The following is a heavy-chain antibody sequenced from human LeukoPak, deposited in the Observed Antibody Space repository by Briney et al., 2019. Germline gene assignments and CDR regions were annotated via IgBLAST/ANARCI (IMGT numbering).Heavy chain of an antibody. CDR2: IHYSGST. J-gene: IGHJ2*01. V-gene: IGHV4-59*08. CDR1: GGPLRIYY. Sequence: SETLTLTCIVSGGPLRIYYWRWIRQPPGKGLEWIGYIHYSGSTNYNPSLKSRLTISLDTSKNQFSLKLSSVTATDTAVYYCTRQPTDYWYLDLWGRGTLVTISS. CDR3: TRQPTDYWYLDL.